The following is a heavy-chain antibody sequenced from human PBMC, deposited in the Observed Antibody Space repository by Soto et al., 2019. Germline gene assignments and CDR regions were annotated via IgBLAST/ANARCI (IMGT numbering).Heavy chain of an antibody. CDR1: GGTFSSYA. D-gene: IGHD1-1*01. CDR2: IIPIFGTA. Sequence: SVKVSCKASGGTFSSYAISWVRQAPGQGLEWMGGIIPIFGTANYAQKFQGRVTITADESTSTAYMELSSLRSEDTAVYYCARPSAQLPINYYGMDVWGQGTTVTVSS. J-gene: IGHJ6*02. CDR3: ARPSAQLPINYYGMDV. V-gene: IGHV1-69*13.